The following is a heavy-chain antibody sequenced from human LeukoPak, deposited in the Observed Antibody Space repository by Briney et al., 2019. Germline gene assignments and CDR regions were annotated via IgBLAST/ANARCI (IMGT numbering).Heavy chain of an antibody. CDR3: ARVGSGSYYWFDP. Sequence: ASVKVSCKASGYTFTGYYMHWVRQAPGQGLEWMGRINPNSGGTNYAQKFQGRVTMTRDTSISTAYMELSRLRSDDTAVYYCARVGSGSYYWFDPWGQGTLVTVSS. CDR1: GYTFTGYY. J-gene: IGHJ5*02. V-gene: IGHV1-2*06. CDR2: INPNSGGT. D-gene: IGHD3-10*01.